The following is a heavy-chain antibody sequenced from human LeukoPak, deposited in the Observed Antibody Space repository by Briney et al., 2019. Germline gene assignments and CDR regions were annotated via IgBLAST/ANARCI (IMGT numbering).Heavy chain of an antibody. J-gene: IGHJ4*02. V-gene: IGHV3-53*05. CDR3: AKDIKALGYCSSTSCAGSAFDY. CDR2: IYSDGST. D-gene: IGHD2-2*01. Sequence: GGSLRLSCAASGFTVSANYMSWVRQAPGKGLEWVSVIYSDGSTYYADSVKGRFTISRDNSKNTLYLQMNSLRAEDTALYYCAKDIKALGYCSSTSCAGSAFDYWGQGTLVTVSS. CDR1: GFTVSANY.